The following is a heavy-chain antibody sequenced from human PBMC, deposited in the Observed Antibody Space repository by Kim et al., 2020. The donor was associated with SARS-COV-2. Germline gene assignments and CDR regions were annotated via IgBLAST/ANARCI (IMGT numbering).Heavy chain of an antibody. Sequence: SGKGRFTISRDNSKNTLYLQMNSLRAEDTAVYYCARGLGDGYNPLDYFDYWGQGTLVTVSS. CDR3: ARGLGDGYNPLDYFDY. D-gene: IGHD5-12*01. V-gene: IGHV3-53*01. J-gene: IGHJ4*02.